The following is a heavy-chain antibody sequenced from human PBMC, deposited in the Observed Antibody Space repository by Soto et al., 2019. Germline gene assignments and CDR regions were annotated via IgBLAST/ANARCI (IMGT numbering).Heavy chain of an antibody. V-gene: IGHV4-59*01. CDR2: IDDAGST. CDR3: ARAYFDFTGGYSPYWYYEV. Sequence: SLTCRVSGGSMTSYYWNWLRQSPGKGLEWIGYIDDAGSTKFNPSLRSRVSMSILTSQGQVSLTLDSVTAADTAVYYCARAYFDFTGGYSPYWYYEVWGRGPLVTVS. J-gene: IGHJ2*01. D-gene: IGHD3-3*01. CDR1: GGSMTSYY.